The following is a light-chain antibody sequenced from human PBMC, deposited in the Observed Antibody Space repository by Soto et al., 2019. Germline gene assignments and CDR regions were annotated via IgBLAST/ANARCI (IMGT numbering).Light chain of an antibody. CDR2: EVT. Sequence: QSVLTQPASVSGSPGQSITISCTGTSGDIGSYNRVSWYQQHPGKAPKLIIYEVTDRPSGVSNRFSGSKSGTTASLTISGLQAEDEAEYYCNSYTNINTRACVFGTGTKLTVL. V-gene: IGLV2-14*01. CDR1: SGDIGSYNR. J-gene: IGLJ1*01. CDR3: NSYTNINTRACV.